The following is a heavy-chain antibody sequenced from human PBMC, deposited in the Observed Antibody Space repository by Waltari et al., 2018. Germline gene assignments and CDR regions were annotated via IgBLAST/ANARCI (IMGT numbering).Heavy chain of an antibody. CDR1: GYTFTSYY. CDR3: ARDELYCCGGSCYWVYYFDY. CDR2: INPSGGST. Sequence: QVQLVQSGAEVKKPGASVKVSCKASGYTFTSYYMHWVRQAPGQGLEWMGIINPSGGSTSYAQKFQGRVTMTRDTSTSTVYMELSSLRSEDTAVYYCARDELYCCGGSCYWVYYFDYWGQGTLVTVSS. J-gene: IGHJ4*02. D-gene: IGHD2-15*01. V-gene: IGHV1-46*01.